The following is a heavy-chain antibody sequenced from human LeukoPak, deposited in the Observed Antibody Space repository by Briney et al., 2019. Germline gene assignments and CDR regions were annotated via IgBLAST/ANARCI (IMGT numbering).Heavy chain of an antibody. J-gene: IGHJ4*02. CDR3: ARLTFGGVIGFDY. CDR1: GFTFSSYS. V-gene: IGHV3-21*01. D-gene: IGHD3-16*02. Sequence: GGSLRLSCAASGFTFSSYSMNWVPQAPGKGLEWVSSISSSGSHMYYADSVKGRFTISRDNAKNSLYLQMNSLRAEDTAVYYCARLTFGGVIGFDYWGQGTLVTVSS. CDR2: ISSSGSHM.